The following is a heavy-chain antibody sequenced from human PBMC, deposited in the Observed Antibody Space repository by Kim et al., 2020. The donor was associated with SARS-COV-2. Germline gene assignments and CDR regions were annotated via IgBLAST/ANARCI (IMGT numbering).Heavy chain of an antibody. CDR2: INHSGST. V-gene: IGHV4-34*01. Sequence: SETLSLTCAVYGGSFSDYSWTWIRQSPGKGLEWIGEINHSGSTNYNPSLRSRVTMSADTSKNQFSLRLSSVTAADTAIYYCSRGIQQITMILVVMTSDSVHFDSWGQGTLVTVSS. J-gene: IGHJ4*02. D-gene: IGHD3-22*01. CDR1: GGSFSDYS. CDR3: SRGIQQITMILVVMTSDSVHFDS.